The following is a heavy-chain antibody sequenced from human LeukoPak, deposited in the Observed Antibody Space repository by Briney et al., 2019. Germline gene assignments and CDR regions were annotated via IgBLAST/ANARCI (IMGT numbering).Heavy chain of an antibody. J-gene: IGHJ4*02. D-gene: IGHD2-2*01. CDR3: AAMGGQLRRPDY. CDR2: IYYSGST. CDR1: GGSISSCGYY. V-gene: IGHV4-31*03. Sequence: SETLSLTCTVSGGSISSCGYYWSWIRQHPGKGLEWIGYIYYSGSTYYNPSLKSRVTISVDTSKNQFSLKLSSVTAADTAVYYCAAMGGQLRRPDYWGQGTLVTVSS.